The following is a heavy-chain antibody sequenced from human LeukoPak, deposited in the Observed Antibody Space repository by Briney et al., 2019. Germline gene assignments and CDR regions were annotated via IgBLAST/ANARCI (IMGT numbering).Heavy chain of an antibody. J-gene: IGHJ3*02. V-gene: IGHV4-61*02. CDR2: IYTSGST. CDR3: ARAGSWYEDDAFDI. D-gene: IGHD6-13*01. Sequence: SETLSLTCTVSGGSISSGSYYWSWIRQPAGKGLEWIGRIYTSGSTNYNPSLKSRVTISVDTSKNQFSLKLSSVTAADTAVYYCARAGSWYEDDAFDIWGQGTMVTVSS. CDR1: GGSISSGSYY.